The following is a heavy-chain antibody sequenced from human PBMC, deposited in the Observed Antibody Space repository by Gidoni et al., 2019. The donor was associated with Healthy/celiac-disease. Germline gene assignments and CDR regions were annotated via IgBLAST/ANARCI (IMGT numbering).Heavy chain of an antibody. Sequence: EVQLLESGGGLVQPGGSLRLSCAASGFPFSSYAMSWVRQAPGKGLEWVSAISGSGGSTYYADSVKGRFTISRDNSKNTLYLQMNSMRAEDTAVYYCAKDTPLTGYYVPDYFDYWGQGTLVTVSS. CDR1: GFPFSSYA. CDR3: AKDTPLTGYYVPDYFDY. V-gene: IGHV3-23*01. D-gene: IGHD3-9*01. CDR2: ISGSGGST. J-gene: IGHJ4*02.